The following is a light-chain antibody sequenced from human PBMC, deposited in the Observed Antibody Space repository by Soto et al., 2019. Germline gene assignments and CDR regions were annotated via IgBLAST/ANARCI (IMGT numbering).Light chain of an antibody. Sequence: DTQMTQSPAYLSASLVANVTITCRASQGINNYLAWYQQKPGKVPVLLIYSASTLKAGIPSRFSGSGAGTDFTLTISSLQPDDFATYYCQHYNSYSEAFGQGTKVDI. V-gene: IGKV1-27*01. J-gene: IGKJ1*01. CDR1: QGINNY. CDR3: QHYNSYSEA. CDR2: SAS.